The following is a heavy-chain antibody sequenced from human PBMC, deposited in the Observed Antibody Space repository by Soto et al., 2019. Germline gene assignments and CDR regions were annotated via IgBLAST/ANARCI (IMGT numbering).Heavy chain of an antibody. J-gene: IGHJ4*02. Sequence: ASVKVSCKASGYTFTDYYIHWVRQAPGQGLEWMGWINPKTGGTNFAQKFQGRVAMTRDTSVNTAYMDLSRLTSDDTAVYYCVRDEPYRSFDCFPEQSFDYWGQGTLVTVSS. CDR3: VRDEPYRSFDCFPEQSFDY. V-gene: IGHV1-2*02. CDR2: INPKTGGT. D-gene: IGHD2-15*01. CDR1: GYTFTDYY.